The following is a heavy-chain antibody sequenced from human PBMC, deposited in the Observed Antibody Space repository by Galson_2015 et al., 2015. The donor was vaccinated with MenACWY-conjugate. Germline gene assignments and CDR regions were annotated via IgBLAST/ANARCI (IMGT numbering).Heavy chain of an antibody. D-gene: IGHD2-2*02. CDR2: ISYDGSNK. CDR3: AKGDCSSTSCYTVDY. J-gene: IGHJ4*02. Sequence: SLRLSCAASGFTFSSYGMHWVRQAPGKGLEWVAVISYDGSNKYYADSVKGRFTISRDNSKNTLYLQMNSLRAEDTAVYYCAKGDCSSTSCYTVDYWGQGTLVTVSS. CDR1: GFTFSSYG. V-gene: IGHV3-30*18.